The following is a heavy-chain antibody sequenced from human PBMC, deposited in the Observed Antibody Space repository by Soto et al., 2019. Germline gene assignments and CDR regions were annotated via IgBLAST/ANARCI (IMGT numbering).Heavy chain of an antibody. V-gene: IGHV3-9*01. D-gene: IGHD6-13*01. Sequence: DVQLVESGGGLVQPGRSLRLSCAASGFTFDDYAMHWVRQAPGKGLEWVSGISWNSGRIGYADSVKGRFTISRGNAKNSLYLQMNSLRAEDTALYYCAKDKGIALNLFDYWGQGTLVTVSS. CDR2: ISWNSGRI. CDR3: AKDKGIALNLFDY. J-gene: IGHJ4*02. CDR1: GFTFDDYA.